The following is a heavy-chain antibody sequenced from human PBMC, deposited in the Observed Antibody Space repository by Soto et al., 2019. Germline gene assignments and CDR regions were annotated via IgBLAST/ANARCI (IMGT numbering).Heavy chain of an antibody. Sequence: EVELLQSGGGLVQPGGSLRLSCVASGFTVNKHALAWVRQAPGKGLEWVSAISGGGSSTYDSESVKGRFPITRDNSNNTLYPQMNSLRAEDTAIYYCARTPGVITVISAFDHWGQGTPVTVSS. D-gene: IGHD3-22*01. V-gene: IGHV3-23*01. CDR3: ARTPGVITVISAFDH. CDR2: ISGGGSST. J-gene: IGHJ4*02. CDR1: GFTVNKHA.